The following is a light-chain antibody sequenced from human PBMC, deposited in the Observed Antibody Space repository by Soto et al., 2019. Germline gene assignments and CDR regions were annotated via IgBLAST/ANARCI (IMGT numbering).Light chain of an antibody. Sequence: EIVLTQSPGTLSLSPGERASLSCRASQSVSSTFLAWYQQKPGQAPCLLIYATSTRATGIPDRFSGSGSGTDFTLTISRLQPEDFAVYYCQQHGSLLWTFGQGTKVEIK. CDR3: QQHGSLLWT. CDR1: QSVSSTF. CDR2: ATS. V-gene: IGKV3-20*01. J-gene: IGKJ1*01.